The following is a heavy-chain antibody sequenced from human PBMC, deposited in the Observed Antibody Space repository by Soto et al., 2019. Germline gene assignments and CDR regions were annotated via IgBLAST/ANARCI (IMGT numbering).Heavy chain of an antibody. CDR3: ARGQLLNGLGMDV. J-gene: IGHJ6*02. Sequence: QVQLVESGGGVVQPGRSLRLSCAASGFTFSSYGMHWVRQAPGKGLEWVAVIWYDGSNKYYADSVKGRFTISRDNFKNTLYLQMNSLRAEETAVYYCARGQLLNGLGMDVWGPGTPVTVSS. V-gene: IGHV3-33*01. CDR2: IWYDGSNK. D-gene: IGHD2-2*01. CDR1: GFTFSSYG.